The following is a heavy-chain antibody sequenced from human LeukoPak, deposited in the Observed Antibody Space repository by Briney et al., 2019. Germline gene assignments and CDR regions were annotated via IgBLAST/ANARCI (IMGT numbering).Heavy chain of an antibody. Sequence: SETLSLTCTVSGGSISSYYWSWIRQPPGKGLEWIGYIYYSGSTNYNPSLKSRVTISVDTSKNQFSLKLSSVTAADTAVYYCARRFYSSSWLYWGQGTLVTVSS. CDR2: IYYSGST. CDR3: ARRFYSSSWLY. CDR1: GGSISSYY. D-gene: IGHD6-13*01. J-gene: IGHJ4*02. V-gene: IGHV4-59*01.